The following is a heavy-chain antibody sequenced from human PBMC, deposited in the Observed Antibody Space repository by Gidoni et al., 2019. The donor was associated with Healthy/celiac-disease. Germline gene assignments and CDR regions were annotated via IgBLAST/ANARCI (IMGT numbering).Heavy chain of an antibody. D-gene: IGHD3-3*01. CDR2: IYYSERT. V-gene: IGHV4-31*03. CDR1: GGSISSGGYY. J-gene: IGHJ4*02. CDR3: ARDMGDFWSGYYFDY. Sequence: QVQLQESGPGLVKPSQTLSLTCTVSGGSISSGGYYWRCIRQHPWKGRDWICYIYYSERTYYNPSLKSRVTISVDTSKNQFSLKLSSVTAADTAVYYCARDMGDFWSGYYFDYWGQGTLVTVSS.